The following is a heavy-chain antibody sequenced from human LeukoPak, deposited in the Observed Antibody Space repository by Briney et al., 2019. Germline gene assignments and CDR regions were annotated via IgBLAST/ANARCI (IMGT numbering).Heavy chain of an antibody. J-gene: IGHJ4*02. V-gene: IGHV4-61*08. CDR3: ARVGQQLASNFDY. CDR1: GGSISSGDYY. CDR2: IYYSGST. Sequence: PSQTLSLTCTVSGGSISSGDYYWSWIRQPPGKGLEWIGYIYYSGSTNYNPSLRSRVTISLDTSKNQFSLKLSSVTAADTAIYYCARVGQQLASNFDYWGQGTLVTVSS. D-gene: IGHD6-13*01.